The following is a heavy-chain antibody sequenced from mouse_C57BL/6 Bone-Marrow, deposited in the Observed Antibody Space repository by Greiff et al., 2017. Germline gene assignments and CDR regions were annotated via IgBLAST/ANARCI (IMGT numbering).Heavy chain of an antibody. V-gene: IGHV3-6*01. CDR1: GYSITSGYY. D-gene: IGHD5-1*01. Sequence: EVQLQESGPGLVKPSQSLSLTCSVTGYSITSGYYWNWIRQFPGNKLEWMGYISYDGSNNYNPSLKNRISITRDTSKNQFFLKLNSVTTEDTATYYCARGRYLGYFDVWGTGTTVTVSS. CDR2: ISYDGSN. J-gene: IGHJ1*03. CDR3: ARGRYLGYFDV.